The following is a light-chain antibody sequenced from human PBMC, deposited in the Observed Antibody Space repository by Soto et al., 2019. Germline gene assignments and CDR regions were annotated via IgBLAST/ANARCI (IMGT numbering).Light chain of an antibody. CDR3: QQYGDLPPT. J-gene: IGKJ1*01. CDR1: QSVSSDS. CDR2: GAS. V-gene: IGKV3-20*01. Sequence: EIVLTQSPGTLSLSPGERATLSCRASQSVSSDSLAWYQHKLGQAPRLLIYGASTRATGIPDRFSGSGSGTDFTLTISRLEPEDFVVYHCQQYGDLPPTFGQGTKVDIK.